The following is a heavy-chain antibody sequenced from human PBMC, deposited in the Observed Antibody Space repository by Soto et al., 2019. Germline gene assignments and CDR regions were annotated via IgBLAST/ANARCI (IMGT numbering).Heavy chain of an antibody. V-gene: IGHV1-3*05. CDR2: INAGNGNT. CDR1: GYTFTSYA. J-gene: IGHJ6*02. D-gene: IGHD1-1*01. CDR3: ARRPGTGMDA. Sequence: QVQLVQSGAEEKKPGASVKVSCKASGYTFTSYAMHWVRQAPGQRLEWMGWINAGNGNTKYSQRFQGRVTVTRDTSASTAYVELSSRRSEDTAVYYCARRPGTGMDAWGQGTTVTVSS.